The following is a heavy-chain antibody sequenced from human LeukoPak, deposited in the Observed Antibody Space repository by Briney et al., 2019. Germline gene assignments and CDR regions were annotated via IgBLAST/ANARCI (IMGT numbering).Heavy chain of an antibody. D-gene: IGHD3-16*01. CDR1: AFTFSSYG. CDR3: ANLNAPYWGNLDY. V-gene: IGHV3-23*01. CDR2: ISDSGVTA. J-gene: IGHJ4*02. Sequence: GGSLRLSCAASAFTFSSYGMSWVRQAPGQGLDWVSAISDSGVTAYYADSVKGRFTISRDNSKSTLYLQMNSLRAEDTAVYYCANLNAPYWGNLDYWGQGTLVTVSS.